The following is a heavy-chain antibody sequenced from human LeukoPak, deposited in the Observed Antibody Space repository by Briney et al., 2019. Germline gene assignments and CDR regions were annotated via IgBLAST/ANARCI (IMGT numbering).Heavy chain of an antibody. Sequence: PGGSLRLSCVASGFIFSSHGMSWVRQAPGKGQEWVSTVTSRSATHYTDSVKGRFITSRDSSKNTLFLQMNSLRAEDTALYYCTTTRPYGTTWAGAFEDWGQGTPVTVSS. CDR2: VTSRSAT. J-gene: IGHJ4*02. D-gene: IGHD6-19*01. CDR1: GFIFSSHG. V-gene: IGHV3-23*01. CDR3: TTTRPYGTTWAGAFED.